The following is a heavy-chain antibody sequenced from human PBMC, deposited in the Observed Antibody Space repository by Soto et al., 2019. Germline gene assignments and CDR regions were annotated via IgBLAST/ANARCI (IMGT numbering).Heavy chain of an antibody. CDR2: ISFDGSNQ. J-gene: IGHJ5*01. V-gene: IGHV3-30*18. D-gene: IGHD5-12*01. Sequence: PGGSLRLSCSAFGFTVSSYGMHWVRQAPGKGLEWVAVISFDGSNQYYADSVKGRFTISRDNSKNTLSLQMNSLRAEDTAVYYCAKEAIYSGYDPFNWLDSWGQGTLVTGSS. CDR3: AKEAIYSGYDPFNWLDS. CDR1: GFTVSSYG.